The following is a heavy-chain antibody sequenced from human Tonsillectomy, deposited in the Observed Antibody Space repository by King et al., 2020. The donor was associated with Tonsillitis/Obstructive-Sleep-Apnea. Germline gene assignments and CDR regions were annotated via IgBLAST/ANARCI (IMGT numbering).Heavy chain of an antibody. CDR3: ARHILFFGEVATAEYLQY. V-gene: IGHV4-39*01. J-gene: IGHJ1*01. CDR1: GGSISSVSYY. D-gene: IGHD3-3*01. Sequence: QLQESGPGLVRPSETLSLTCTVSGGSISSVSYYWGWIRQPPGKGLEWIGTIYYNGSTYYNPSLKRRVTISVDTSKNQLSLKLSSVTAADTAVYYCARHILFFGEVATAEYLQYWGQGTLVTVSS. CDR2: IYYNGST.